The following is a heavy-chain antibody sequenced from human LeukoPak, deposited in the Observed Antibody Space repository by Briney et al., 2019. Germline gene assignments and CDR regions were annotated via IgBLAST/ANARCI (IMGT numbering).Heavy chain of an antibody. V-gene: IGHV3-74*01. J-gene: IGHJ4*02. CDR1: GFTFSSYW. CDR3: ARESTEYYFDY. CDR2: INSDGGST. Sequence: GGSLRLSCAASGFTFSSYWMHWVRQAPGKGLVWVSRINSDGGSTSYADSVKGQFTISRDNAKNTLYLQMNSLRAEDTAVYYCARESTEYYFDYWGQGTLVTVSS. D-gene: IGHD4-17*01.